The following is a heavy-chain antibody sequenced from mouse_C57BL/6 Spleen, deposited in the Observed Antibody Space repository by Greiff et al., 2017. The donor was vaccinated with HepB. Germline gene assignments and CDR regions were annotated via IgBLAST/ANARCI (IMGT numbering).Heavy chain of an antibody. CDR1: GYTFTSYW. D-gene: IGHD1-1*01. Sequence: QVQLQQPGAELVRPGSSVKLSCKASGYTFTSYWMHWVKQRPIQGLEWIGNIDPSDSETHYNQKFKDKATLTVDKSSSTAYMQLISLTSEDSAVYYCARSENYYGSAWFAYWGQGTLVTVSA. CDR3: ARSENYYGSAWFAY. J-gene: IGHJ3*01. V-gene: IGHV1-52*01. CDR2: IDPSDSET.